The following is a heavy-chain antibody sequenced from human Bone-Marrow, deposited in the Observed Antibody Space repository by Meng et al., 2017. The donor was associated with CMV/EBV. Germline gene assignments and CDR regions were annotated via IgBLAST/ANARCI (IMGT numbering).Heavy chain of an antibody. CDR2: MNPNSGNT. CDR1: GYTFTSYD. V-gene: IGHV1-8*01. CDR3: ARGRVVAWVRIVGAMSY. Sequence: ASVKVSCKASGYTFTSYDINWVRQATGQGLEWMGWMNPNSGNTGYAQKFQGRVTMTRNTSIRTAYMELSSLRSEDTAVYYCARGRVVAWVRIVGAMSYCGQGTLVTASS. D-gene: IGHD1-26*01. J-gene: IGHJ4*02.